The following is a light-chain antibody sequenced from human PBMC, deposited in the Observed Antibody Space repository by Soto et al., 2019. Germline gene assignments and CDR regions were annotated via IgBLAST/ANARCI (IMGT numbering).Light chain of an antibody. CDR1: QSISFW. CDR3: QQYNSFAPYS. J-gene: IGKJ2*03. V-gene: IGKV1-5*01. CDR2: DAS. Sequence: DIQMTQSPSTLSASVGDRVTITCRSSQSISFWLAWYQQKPGQAPKLLIYDASTLYSGVPSRFSGNRSGTEFTLTISSLQPDDFGSYYCQQYNSFAPYSFGQGTKLEI.